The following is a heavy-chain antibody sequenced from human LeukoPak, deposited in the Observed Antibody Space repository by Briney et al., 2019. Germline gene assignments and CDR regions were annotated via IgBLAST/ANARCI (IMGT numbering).Heavy chain of an antibody. Sequence: PSETLSLTCAVYGGSFSGYYWSWIRQPPGKGLEWIGEINHSGSTNYNPSLKSRVTISVDTSKNQFSLKLSSVTAADTAVYYCARPVFTPFDYWGQGTLVTVSS. CDR1: GGSFSGYY. J-gene: IGHJ4*02. D-gene: IGHD2-15*01. CDR3: ARPVFTPFDY. CDR2: INHSGST. V-gene: IGHV4-34*01.